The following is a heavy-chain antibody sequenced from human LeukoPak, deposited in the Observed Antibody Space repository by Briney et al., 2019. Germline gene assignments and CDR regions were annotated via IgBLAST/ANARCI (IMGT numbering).Heavy chain of an antibody. CDR3: ARGTNYFDY. V-gene: IGHV4-34*01. CDR2: INHSGST. CDR1: GGSFSGYY. Sequence: SETLSLTCAVYGGSFSGYYWSWIRQPPGKGLEWIGEINHSGSTNYNPSLKSRVTMSVDTSKNQFSLKLSSVTAADTAVYYCARGTNYFDYWGQGTLVTVSS. J-gene: IGHJ4*02.